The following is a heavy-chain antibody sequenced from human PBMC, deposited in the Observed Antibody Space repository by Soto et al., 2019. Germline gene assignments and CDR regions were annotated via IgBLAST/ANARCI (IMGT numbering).Heavy chain of an antibody. J-gene: IGHJ6*03. Sequence: GGSLRLSCAVSGFSISDYYMSWIRRAPGKGLEWLSSISGSGGSTYYADSVKGRFTISRDNSKNTLYLQMNSLRAEDTAVYYCAKLTLSVAATLHYYYYYMDVWGKGTTVTVSS. CDR1: GFSISDYY. V-gene: IGHV3-23*01. CDR2: ISGSGGST. CDR3: AKLTLSVAATLHYYYYYMDV. D-gene: IGHD2-15*01.